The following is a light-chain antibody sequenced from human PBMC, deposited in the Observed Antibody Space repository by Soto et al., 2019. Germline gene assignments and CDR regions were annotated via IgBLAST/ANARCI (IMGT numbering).Light chain of an antibody. CDR3: QQYNSYSWT. V-gene: IGKV1-5*03. CDR2: KAS. J-gene: IGKJ1*01. Sequence: DIQMTQSPSTLSASVGDRVTITCRASQSISSWLAWYQQKPGKAPKLLIYKASSLESGVPSRFSGSGSGTEFTLTISSLQPDDFATYYCQQYNSYSWTFGRGTNVDIK. CDR1: QSISSW.